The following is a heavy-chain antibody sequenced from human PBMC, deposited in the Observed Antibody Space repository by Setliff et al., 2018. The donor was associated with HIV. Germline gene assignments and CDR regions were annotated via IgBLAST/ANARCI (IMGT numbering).Heavy chain of an antibody. CDR3: TRDLWGDDYYYNNMDV. V-gene: IGHV4-61*02. J-gene: IGHJ6*03. CDR1: GASVSSGSYY. D-gene: IGHD2-21*02. Sequence: SETLSLTCTVSGASVSSGSYYWTWIRQPVGKGLEWIGRVYRGGAATYNPSLKSRVTMSVDTSKNQFSLKVTSVTAADTAVYYCTRDLWGDDYYYNNMDVWGKGTTVTVSS. CDR2: VYRGGAA.